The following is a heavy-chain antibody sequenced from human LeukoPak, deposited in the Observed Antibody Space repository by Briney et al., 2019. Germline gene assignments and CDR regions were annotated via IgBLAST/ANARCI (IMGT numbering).Heavy chain of an antibody. CDR1: GFTFSSYA. CDR3: AKDRSRDGGNFDY. V-gene: IGHV3-23*01. CDR2: VSASGSR. J-gene: IGHJ4*02. D-gene: IGHD4-23*01. Sequence: PGGSLRLSCAASGFTFSSYAMSWVRQAPGKGLEWVSSVSASGSRNYVDSVEGRFTISRDNSKNTLFLHMNSLRADDTAVYYCAKDRSRDGGNFDYWGQGTLVTVSS.